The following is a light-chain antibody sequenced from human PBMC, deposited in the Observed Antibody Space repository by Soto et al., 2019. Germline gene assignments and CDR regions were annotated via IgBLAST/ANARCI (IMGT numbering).Light chain of an antibody. J-gene: IGLJ2*01. V-gene: IGLV2-14*01. CDR3: SSYTNRDTVV. Sequence: QSALTQPASVSGSPGQSLTISCTGTSTDIGSYNFVSWYQQHPGKAPNLMIYDVHNQPSGVSTRFSGSKSGNTASLTISGLQAEDEAHYYCSSYTNRDTVVFGGGTQLTVL. CDR1: STDIGSYNF. CDR2: DVH.